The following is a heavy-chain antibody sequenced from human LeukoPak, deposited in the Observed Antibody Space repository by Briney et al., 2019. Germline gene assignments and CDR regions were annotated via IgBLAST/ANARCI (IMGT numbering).Heavy chain of an antibody. CDR1: GGSISSSSYY. CDR3: ARYDYRFWFDP. J-gene: IGHJ5*02. CDR2: IYYSGST. V-gene: IGHV4-39*01. D-gene: IGHD4-11*01. Sequence: PSETLSLTCTVSGGSISSSSYYWGWIRQPPGKGLEWIGSIYYSGSTYYNPSLKSRVTISVDTSKDQFSLKLSPVTAADTAVYYCARYDYRFWFDPWGQGTLVTVSS.